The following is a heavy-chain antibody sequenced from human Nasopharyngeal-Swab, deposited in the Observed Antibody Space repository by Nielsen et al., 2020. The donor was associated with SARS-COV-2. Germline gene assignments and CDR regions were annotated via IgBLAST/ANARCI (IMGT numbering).Heavy chain of an antibody. Sequence: GSLKISCSASGFTFSSYAMHWVRQAPGKGLEYVSAISSNGGSTYYADSVKGRFTISRDNSKNTLYLQMSSLRAEDTAVYYCVKGSSSWYSDYYYMDVWGKGTTVTVSS. CDR2: ISSNGGST. J-gene: IGHJ6*03. CDR1: GFTFSSYA. D-gene: IGHD6-13*01. V-gene: IGHV3-64D*06. CDR3: VKGSSSWYSDYYYMDV.